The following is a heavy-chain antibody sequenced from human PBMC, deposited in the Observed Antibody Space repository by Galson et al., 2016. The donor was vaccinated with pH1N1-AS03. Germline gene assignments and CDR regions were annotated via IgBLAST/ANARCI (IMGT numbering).Heavy chain of an antibody. CDR3: ARPKNGGNSQVNVFDL. D-gene: IGHD4-23*01. CDR2: ISRSSSYT. V-gene: IGHV3-21*01. CDR1: GFTFSTYG. Sequence: SLRLSCAASGFTFSTYGMNWVRQAPGKGLEWVSSISRSSSYTCYADSVEGRFTISRDNAENSLYLQMNSLRDEDTAVYYCARPKNGGNSQVNVFDLWGQGTMVTVSS. J-gene: IGHJ3*01.